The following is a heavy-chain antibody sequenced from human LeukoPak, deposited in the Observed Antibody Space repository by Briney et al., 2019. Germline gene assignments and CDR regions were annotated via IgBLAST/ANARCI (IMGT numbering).Heavy chain of an antibody. J-gene: IGHJ4*02. V-gene: IGHV3-53*01. CDR1: GFTVNNNY. Sequence: GGSLRLSCAASGFTVNNNYVNWDRQAPGKGLEWVSIIYGGGDTSYADSVKGRFTISRDNSKNTVYLQMNSLRAEDTAVYYCAKESGYYHYWGQGTLVTVSS. CDR3: AKESGYYHY. D-gene: IGHD3-3*01. CDR2: IYGGGDT.